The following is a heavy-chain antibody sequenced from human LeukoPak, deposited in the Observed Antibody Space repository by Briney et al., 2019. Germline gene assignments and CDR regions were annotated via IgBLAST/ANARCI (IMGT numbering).Heavy chain of an antibody. CDR2: IIPIFGTA. CDR1: GGTFSSYA. V-gene: IGHV1-69*01. J-gene: IGHJ3*02. Sequence: SVKVSCKASGGTFSSYAISWLRQAPGQGLEWMGGIIPIFGTANYAQKFQGRVTITADESTSTAYMELSSLRSEDTAVYYCARDGRLERRRDDAFDIWGQGTMVTVSS. D-gene: IGHD1-1*01. CDR3: ARDGRLERRRDDAFDI.